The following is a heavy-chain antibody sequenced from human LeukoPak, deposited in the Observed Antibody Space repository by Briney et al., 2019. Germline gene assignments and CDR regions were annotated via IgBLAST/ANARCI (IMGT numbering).Heavy chain of an antibody. V-gene: IGHV4-38-2*02. Sequence: PSETLSLTCTVSGYSISSGYYWGWIRQPPGKGLEWIGSIYHSGSTYYNPSLKSRVTISVDTSKNQFSLKLSSVTAADTAVYYCARRGWLLESFDYWGQGTLVTVSS. J-gene: IGHJ4*02. CDR3: ARRGWLLESFDY. CDR1: GYSISSGYY. D-gene: IGHD3-9*01. CDR2: IYHSGST.